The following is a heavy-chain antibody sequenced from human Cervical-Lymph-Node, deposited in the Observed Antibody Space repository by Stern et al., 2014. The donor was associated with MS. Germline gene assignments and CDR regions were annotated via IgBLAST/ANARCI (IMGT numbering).Heavy chain of an antibody. D-gene: IGHD1-1*01. CDR1: GDTFINFG. Sequence: QVQLVQSEAEVKKPGSSVKVSCTASGDTFINFGISGVRLAPGQGLEWMGGIIPILGTTEYIQRFQGRLTISADESATTVYMELNSLRSDDTAVYYCARDNDDNGMDVWGQGTTVIVSS. CDR2: IIPILGTT. V-gene: IGHV1-69*01. J-gene: IGHJ6*02. CDR3: ARDNDDNGMDV.